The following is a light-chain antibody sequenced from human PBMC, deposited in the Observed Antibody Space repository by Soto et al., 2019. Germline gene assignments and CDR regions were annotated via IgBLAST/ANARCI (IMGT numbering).Light chain of an antibody. J-gene: IGLJ2*01. CDR1: SSNIGNND. Sequence: QSVLTQPPSVSAAPGQKVTISCSGSSSNIGNNDVAWYQQLPGTAPKLLIYDNNKRPSGIPDRCSASKSGTSATLGITGLQTGDEADYYCGTWDSSLIAGVFGGGTKLTVL. CDR2: DNN. V-gene: IGLV1-51*01. CDR3: GTWDSSLIAGV.